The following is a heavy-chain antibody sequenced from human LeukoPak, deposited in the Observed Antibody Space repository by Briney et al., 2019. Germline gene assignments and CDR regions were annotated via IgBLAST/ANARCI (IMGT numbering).Heavy chain of an antibody. CDR1: GFTFSSYW. Sequence: PGGSLRLSCAASGFTFSSYWMTWVRQAPGKGLEWVANIKQDGSEKYVDSVKGRFTISRDNAKNSLYLQMNSLRAEDTAVYYCARGVPTGIDYFDYWGQETLVTVSS. D-gene: IGHD1-1*01. CDR3: ARGVPTGIDYFDY. J-gene: IGHJ4*02. V-gene: IGHV3-7*03. CDR2: IKQDGSEK.